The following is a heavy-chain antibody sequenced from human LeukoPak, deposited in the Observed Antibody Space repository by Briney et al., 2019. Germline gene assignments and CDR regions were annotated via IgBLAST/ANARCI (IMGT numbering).Heavy chain of an antibody. J-gene: IGHJ4*02. D-gene: IGHD6-6*01. CDR1: GFTFSSYG. V-gene: IGHV3-48*01. CDR3: ARGGAARPDY. Sequence: QAGGSLRLSCATSGFTFSSYGMNWVRQAPGKGLEWVSYISSTTTTINYADSVKGRFTISGDNAKNPLYLQMNSLRVEDTAVYYCARGGAARPDYWGQGTLVTVSS. CDR2: ISSTTTTI.